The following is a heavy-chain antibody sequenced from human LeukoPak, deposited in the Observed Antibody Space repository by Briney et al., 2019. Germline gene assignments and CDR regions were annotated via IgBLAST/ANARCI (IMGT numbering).Heavy chain of an antibody. D-gene: IGHD1-26*01. Sequence: GGSLRLSCAASGFTFSSYAMSWVRQAPGKGLEWVSAISGSGGSTYYADSVRGRFTISRDNSKNTLYLQMNSLRAEDTAVYYCASFERWELLYWGQGTLVTVSS. CDR3: ASFERWELLY. J-gene: IGHJ4*02. CDR1: GFTFSSYA. CDR2: ISGSGGST. V-gene: IGHV3-23*01.